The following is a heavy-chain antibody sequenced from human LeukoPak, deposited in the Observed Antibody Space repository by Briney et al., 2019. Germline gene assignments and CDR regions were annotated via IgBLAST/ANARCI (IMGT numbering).Heavy chain of an antibody. D-gene: IGHD2-2*01. CDR3: ARGIVVVPAARYGMDV. CDR2: ISAYNGNT. V-gene: IGHV1-18*01. Sequence: ASVKVSCKASGYTFTSYGIGWVRQAPGQGLEWMGWISAYNGNTNYAQKLQGRVTMTTDTSTSTAYMELRSLRSDDTAVYYCARGIVVVPAARYGMDVWGQGTTVTVSS. CDR1: GYTFTSYG. J-gene: IGHJ6*02.